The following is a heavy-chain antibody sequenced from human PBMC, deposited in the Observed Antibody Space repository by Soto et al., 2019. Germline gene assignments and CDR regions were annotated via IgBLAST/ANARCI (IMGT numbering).Heavy chain of an antibody. CDR1: GFTFSSYA. CDR2: ISRSGDGT. Sequence: GGSLRLSCAASGFTFSSYAMNWVRQAPGKGLEWVSDISRSGDGTHYADSVKGRFTISRDNSKNTLYLQMNSLRAEDTAVYYCAQDWRLAYWGQGTKVTVSS. J-gene: IGHJ4*02. D-gene: IGHD2-21*02. V-gene: IGHV3-23*01. CDR3: AQDWRLAY.